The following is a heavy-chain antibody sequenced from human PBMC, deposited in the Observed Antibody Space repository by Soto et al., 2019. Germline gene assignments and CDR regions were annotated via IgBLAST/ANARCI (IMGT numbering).Heavy chain of an antibody. Sequence: QVQLQESGPGLVKPSETLSLTCSVSDGSVNTGNYYWSWIRQPPGKGLEWIGHIYYIGTTNYNPSLKSRDTISVDTSKNLFSLMVTSVTAADTAVCFCAREEKQLSRYGGDFDYWGQGILVTVS. CDR1: DGSVNTGNYY. CDR3: AREEKQLSRYGGDFDY. V-gene: IGHV4-61*01. J-gene: IGHJ4*02. CDR2: IYYIGTT. D-gene: IGHD3-16*01.